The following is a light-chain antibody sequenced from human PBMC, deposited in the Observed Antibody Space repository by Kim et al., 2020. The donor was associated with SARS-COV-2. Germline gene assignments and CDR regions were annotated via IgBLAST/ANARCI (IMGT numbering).Light chain of an antibody. CDR2: CAS. J-gene: IGKJ2*01. CDR1: HSISVF. V-gene: IGKV1-39*01. Sequence: DIQLTQSPSPLSASIGDTVAITCRASHSISVFLNWYQQKPGKAPKLLIYCASSLQRGVPSRFSGSGSGTDFTLTINSLQPEDFATYYCQQTFTTPYTFGQGTKLEIK. CDR3: QQTFTTPYT.